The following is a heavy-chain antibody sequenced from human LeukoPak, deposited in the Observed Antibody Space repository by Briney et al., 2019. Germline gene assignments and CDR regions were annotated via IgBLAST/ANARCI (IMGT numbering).Heavy chain of an antibody. CDR3: ARDQWSGSYYGLNPFDL. CDR2: ISYDGSNK. V-gene: IGHV3-30-3*01. Sequence: GRSLRLSCAASGFTFSSYAMHWVRQAPGKGLEWVAVISYDGSNKYYADSVKGRFTISRDNSKNTLYLQMNSLRAEDTAVYSCARDQWSGSYYGLNPFDLWGRGTLVTVSS. D-gene: IGHD1-26*01. CDR1: GFTFSSYA. J-gene: IGHJ2*01.